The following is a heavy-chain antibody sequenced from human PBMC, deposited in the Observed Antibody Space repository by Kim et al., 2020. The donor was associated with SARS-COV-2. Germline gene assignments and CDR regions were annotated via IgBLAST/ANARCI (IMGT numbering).Heavy chain of an antibody. Sequence: SETLSLTCTVSGGSISSGGYYWSWIRQHPGKGLEWIGYIYYSGSTYYNPSLKSRVTISVDTSKNQFSLKLSSVTAADTAVYYCARWTRRGYGDYEDYWGQGTLVTVSS. J-gene: IGHJ4*02. CDR3: ARWTRRGYGDYEDY. D-gene: IGHD4-17*01. CDR2: IYYSGST. CDR1: GGSISSGGYY. V-gene: IGHV4-31*03.